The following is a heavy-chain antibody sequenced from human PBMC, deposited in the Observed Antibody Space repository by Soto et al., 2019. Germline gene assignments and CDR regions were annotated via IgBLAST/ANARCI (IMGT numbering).Heavy chain of an antibody. CDR2: IIPIFGTA. V-gene: IGHV1-69*13. J-gene: IGHJ5*02. D-gene: IGHD6-13*01. CDR3: ARGPPAAAGYNWFDP. Sequence: SVKVSCKASGGTFSSYAISWVRQAPGQGLEWMGGIIPIFGTANYAQKFQGRVTITADESTSTAYMELSSLRSEDTAVYYCARGPPAAAGYNWFDPWGQGTLVTVSS. CDR1: GGTFSSYA.